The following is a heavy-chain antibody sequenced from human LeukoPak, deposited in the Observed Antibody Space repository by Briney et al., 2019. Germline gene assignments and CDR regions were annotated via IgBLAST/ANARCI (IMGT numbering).Heavy chain of an antibody. CDR2: ISGSGDST. CDR3: AKHASGVRGFIYY. D-gene: IGHD3-10*01. CDR1: GFTFSSYA. V-gene: IGHV3-23*01. J-gene: IGHJ4*02. Sequence: GSLRLSCAASGFTFSSYAMSWVRQAPGKGLEWVSAISGSGDSTDYAGSVKGRFTISRDNSKNTLYLQMNSLRAEDTAVYYCAKHASGVRGFIYYWGQGTLVTVSS.